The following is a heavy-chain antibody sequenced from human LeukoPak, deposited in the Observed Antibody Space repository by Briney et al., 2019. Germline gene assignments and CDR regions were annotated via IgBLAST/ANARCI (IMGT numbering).Heavy chain of an antibody. Sequence: GRSLRLSCAASGFTFSNYGMHGVRQAPGKGLEWVAVISNDGNRKYYSDSVKGRFTISRDNSKNTLYLQMNSLRAEDTAVYYCAKDLVLSDGYNFDYWGQGTLVTVSS. V-gene: IGHV3-30*18. CDR2: ISNDGNRK. CDR1: GFTFSNYG. D-gene: IGHD5-24*01. CDR3: AKDLVLSDGYNFDY. J-gene: IGHJ4*02.